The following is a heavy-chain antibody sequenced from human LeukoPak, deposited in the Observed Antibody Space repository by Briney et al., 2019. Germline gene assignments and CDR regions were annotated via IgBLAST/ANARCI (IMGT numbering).Heavy chain of an antibody. D-gene: IGHD3-22*01. CDR1: GHTFTVYF. Sequence: ASVTVSCKASGHTFTVYFLHWMRQAPGQGLELLGWINPHSGDTKYEQKFQGRVTMTRDTSITTAYMQLNSLTSDDTALYYCARAYYYDISGPISAFDLWGQGTMVTVSS. CDR3: ARAYYYDISGPISAFDL. V-gene: IGHV1-2*02. J-gene: IGHJ3*01. CDR2: INPHSGDT.